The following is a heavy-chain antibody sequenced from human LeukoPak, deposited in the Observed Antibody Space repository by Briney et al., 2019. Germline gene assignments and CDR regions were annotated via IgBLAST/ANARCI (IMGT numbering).Heavy chain of an antibody. CDR2: ISGSGATI. CDR1: GFTFSSYA. J-gene: IGHJ4*02. Sequence: GGSLRPSCAASGFTFSSYAMSWVRQAPGKGLEWISYISGSGATIHYADSVKGRFTISRDSASNSLFLQLNSLRAEDTAVYYCARGPHDTNWEFDYWGQGTLVTVSS. CDR3: ARGPHDTNWEFDY. D-gene: IGHD7-27*01. V-gene: IGHV3-48*04.